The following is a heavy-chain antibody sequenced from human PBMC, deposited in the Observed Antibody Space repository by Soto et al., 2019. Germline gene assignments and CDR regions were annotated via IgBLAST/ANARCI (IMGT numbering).Heavy chain of an antibody. Sequence: ASVKVSCNVSGYTLTELSMHWVRQAPGKGLEWMGGFDPEDGETIYAQKFQGRVTMTEDTSTDTAYMELSSLRSEDTAVYYCATSPPYYWRYDAFDIWGQGTMVTVSS. J-gene: IGHJ3*02. CDR3: ATSPPYYWRYDAFDI. CDR2: FDPEDGET. CDR1: GYTLTELS. D-gene: IGHD3-10*01. V-gene: IGHV1-24*01.